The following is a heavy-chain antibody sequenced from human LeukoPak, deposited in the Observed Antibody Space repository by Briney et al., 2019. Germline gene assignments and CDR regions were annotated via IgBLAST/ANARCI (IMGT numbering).Heavy chain of an antibody. CDR3: ARYPHSLSSSFDI. V-gene: IGHV4-34*01. CDR2: SNYRGST. Sequence: SETLSLTCGVHGGSFSGYYWSWIRQPPGKGLEWIGESNYRGSTNYSLSLKSRVTVSVDTSKNQFSLKMSSVTAADTAMYYCARYPHSLSSSFDIWGQGTMVTVSS. CDR1: GGSFSGYY. D-gene: IGHD6-6*01. J-gene: IGHJ3*02.